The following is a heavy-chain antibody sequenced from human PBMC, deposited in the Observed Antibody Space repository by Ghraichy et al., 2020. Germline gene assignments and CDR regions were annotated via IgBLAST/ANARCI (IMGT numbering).Heavy chain of an antibody. CDR2: INGDGSST. J-gene: IGHJ4*02. V-gene: IGHV3-74*01. CDR1: GFTFSSFW. CDR3: ARPLLYSSSSPFDY. D-gene: IGHD6-6*01. Sequence: GESLNISCAASGFTFSSFWVHWVRQAPGKGLVWVSRINGDGSSTTYADSVKGRFTISRDNAKNTLYLQMNSLRAEDTAVYYCARPLLYSSSSPFDYWGQGTLVTV.